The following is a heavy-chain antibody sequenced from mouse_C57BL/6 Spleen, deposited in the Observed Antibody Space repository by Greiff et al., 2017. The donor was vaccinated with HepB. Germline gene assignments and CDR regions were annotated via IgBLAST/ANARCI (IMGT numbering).Heavy chain of an antibody. V-gene: IGHV1-50*01. CDR1: GYAFTSYW. Sequence: QVQLQQPGAELVKPGASVKLSCKASGYAFTSYWMQWVKQRPGQGLEWIGEIDPSDSYTNYNQKFKGKATLTVDTSSSTAYMQLSSLTSEDSVVYYCARPYVSSYPYWYFDVWGTGTTVTVSS. D-gene: IGHD1-1*01. CDR3: ARPYVSSYPYWYFDV. CDR2: IDPSDSYT. J-gene: IGHJ1*03.